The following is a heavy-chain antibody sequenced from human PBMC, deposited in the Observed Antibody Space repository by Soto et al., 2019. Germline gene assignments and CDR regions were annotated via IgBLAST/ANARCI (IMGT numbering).Heavy chain of an antibody. J-gene: IGHJ1*01. CDR1: GGSISSGDYY. CDR3: VGFTVGTMLHY. D-gene: IGHD1-7*01. V-gene: IGHV4-39*01. CDR2: ISHSGST. Sequence: SETLSLTCTVSGGSISSGDYYWSWIRQPPGKGLEWIGTISHSGSTYYNPSLKSRVTIFADTSKNQFSLKLTSVAAADTAVFYCVGFTVGTMLHYWGQGTLVTVS.